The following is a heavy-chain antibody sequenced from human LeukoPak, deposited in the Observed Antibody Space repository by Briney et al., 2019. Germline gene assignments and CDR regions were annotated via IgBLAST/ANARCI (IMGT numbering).Heavy chain of an antibody. CDR3: AKEPSTGELLPPYYFDY. D-gene: IGHD1-26*01. Sequence: GGSLRLSCAASGFTFSSYGMHWVRQAPGKGLEWVAFIRYDGSNKYYADSVKGRFTISRDNSKNTLYLQMNSLRAEDTAVYYCAKEPSTGELLPPYYFDYWGQGTLVTVSS. J-gene: IGHJ4*02. V-gene: IGHV3-30*02. CDR2: IRYDGSNK. CDR1: GFTFSSYG.